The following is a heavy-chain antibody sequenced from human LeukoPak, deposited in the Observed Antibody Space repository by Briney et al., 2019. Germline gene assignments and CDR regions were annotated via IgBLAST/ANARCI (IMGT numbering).Heavy chain of an antibody. CDR2: ISWNSGSV. D-gene: IGHD6-19*01. V-gene: IGHV3-9*01. CDR3: ARGWLDAFDI. CDR1: GFNFNDYG. Sequence: PGRSLRLSCIASGFNFNDYGMHWVRQAPGKGLEWVSGISWNSGSVAYADSVKGRFTISRDNAKNSLYLQMNSLRAEDTAVYYCARGWLDAFDIWGQGTMVTVSS. J-gene: IGHJ3*02.